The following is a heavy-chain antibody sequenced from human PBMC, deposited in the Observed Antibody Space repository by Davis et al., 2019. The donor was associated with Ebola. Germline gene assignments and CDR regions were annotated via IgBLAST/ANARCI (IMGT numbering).Heavy chain of an antibody. CDR2: IKSDGSEK. CDR1: GFTFSSYW. J-gene: IGHJ3*02. D-gene: IGHD2-21*02. CDR3: ARDLDYHEGGGDFDAFYM. V-gene: IGHV3-7*01. Sequence: GESLKISCAASGFTFSSYWMTWVRQAPGGGLEWVANIKSDGSEKSYVDSVKGRFTISRDNAKNSLYLQMNSLRVEDTAVYYCARDLDYHEGGGDFDAFYMWGQGTMVTVSS.